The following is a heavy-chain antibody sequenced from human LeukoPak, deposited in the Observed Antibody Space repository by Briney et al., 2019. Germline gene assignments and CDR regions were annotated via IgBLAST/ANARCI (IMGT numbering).Heavy chain of an antibody. D-gene: IGHD3-10*01. CDR3: ARDQYYYGSAGGYYFDY. Sequence: GGSLRLSCAASGFSFSSYAMSWVRQGPGKGLEWVSAISVSGSTTYYADSVKGRFTISRDNAKNSLYLQMNSLRAEDTAVYYCARDQYYYGSAGGYYFDYWGQGTLVTVSS. J-gene: IGHJ4*02. V-gene: IGHV3-23*01. CDR1: GFSFSSYA. CDR2: ISVSGSTT.